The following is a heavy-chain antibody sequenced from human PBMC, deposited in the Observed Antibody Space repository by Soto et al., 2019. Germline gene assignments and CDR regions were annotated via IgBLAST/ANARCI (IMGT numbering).Heavy chain of an antibody. CDR2: VYYSGNS. CDR1: GASVSSSTGYY. Sequence: QVLLQESGPGLVKPSQTLSLTCTVSGASVSSSTGYYWSWIRQFPGKGLEWIGYVYYSGNSYSKPSRRSRVSISVDTSKNEFSLRLTSVTDADTALYYCAREHGTKGVIDYWGQGTLVTVSS. CDR3: AREHGTKGVIDY. J-gene: IGHJ4*02. V-gene: IGHV4-31*03. D-gene: IGHD1-7*01.